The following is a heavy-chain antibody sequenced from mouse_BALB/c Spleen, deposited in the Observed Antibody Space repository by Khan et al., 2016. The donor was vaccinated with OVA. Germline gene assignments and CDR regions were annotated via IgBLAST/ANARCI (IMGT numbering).Heavy chain of an antibody. CDR3: ARGGNSYFDY. Sequence: VQLKQSGPGLVKPSQSLSLTCTVTGYSITSDYAWNWIRQFPGNKLEWMGYISYSGSTSYNPSLKSRISITRDTSKNQFFLQLNSVTTEDTATYKCARGGNSYFDYWGQGTTLTVSS. CDR1: GYSITSDYA. V-gene: IGHV3-2*02. CDR2: ISYSGST. J-gene: IGHJ2*01.